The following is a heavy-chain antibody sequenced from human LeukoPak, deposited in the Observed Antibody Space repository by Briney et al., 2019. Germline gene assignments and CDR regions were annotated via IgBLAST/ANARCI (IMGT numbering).Heavy chain of an antibody. CDR1: GYTFSSYW. CDR2: INSDGSTT. D-gene: IGHD3-16*01. Sequence: GGSLRLSCADSGYTFSSYWMHWVRQAPGKGLVWVSRINSDGSTTGYADSVKGRFTISRDNTKNTLYLQMNSLRAEDTAVYYCAGERGDQTDYWGQGTRVTVSS. CDR3: AGERGDQTDY. J-gene: IGHJ4*02. V-gene: IGHV3-74*01.